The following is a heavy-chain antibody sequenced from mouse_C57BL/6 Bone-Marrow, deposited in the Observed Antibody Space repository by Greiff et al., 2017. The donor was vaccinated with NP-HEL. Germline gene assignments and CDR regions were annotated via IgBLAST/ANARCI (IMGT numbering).Heavy chain of an antibody. CDR3: ARGGFFDY. Sequence: EVKLMESGGGLVKPGGSLKLSCAASGFTFSDYGMHWVRQAPEKGLEWVAYISSGSSTIYYADTVKGRFTISRDNAKNTLFLQMTSLRAEDTAMYYCARGGFFDYWGQGTTLTVSS. V-gene: IGHV5-17*01. CDR2: ISSGSSTI. CDR1: GFTFSDYG. J-gene: IGHJ2*01.